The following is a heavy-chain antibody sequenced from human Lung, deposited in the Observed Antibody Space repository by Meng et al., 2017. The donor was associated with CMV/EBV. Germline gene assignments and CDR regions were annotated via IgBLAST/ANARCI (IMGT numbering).Heavy chain of an antibody. J-gene: IGHJ4*02. D-gene: IGHD6-13*01. V-gene: IGHV4-34*01. CDR1: GGSFSGYY. CDR2: INHSGST. CDR3: ARGSSSWYPKYYFDY. Sequence: GSLRLXCAVYGGSFSGYYRSWIRQPPGKGLEWIGEINHSGSTNYNPSLKSRVTISVDTSKNQFSLKLSSVTAADTAVYYCARGSSSWYPKYYFDYWGQGXLVTVSS.